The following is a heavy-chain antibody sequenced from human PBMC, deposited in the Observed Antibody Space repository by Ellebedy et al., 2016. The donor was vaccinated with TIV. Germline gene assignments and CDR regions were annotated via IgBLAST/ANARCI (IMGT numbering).Heavy chain of an antibody. CDR2: VNNDGSGT. V-gene: IGHV3-74*03. CDR3: VRDQNFKIDY. D-gene: IGHD1-7*01. J-gene: IGHJ4*02. Sequence: GGSLRLSCAASGFTFSDYYMHWVRQAPGKGLVWVSRVNNDGSGTKYADSVKGRFTISRDNAKNTLFLQMNSLRVEDTAVYYCVRDQNFKIDYWGQGALVTVSS. CDR1: GFTFSDYY.